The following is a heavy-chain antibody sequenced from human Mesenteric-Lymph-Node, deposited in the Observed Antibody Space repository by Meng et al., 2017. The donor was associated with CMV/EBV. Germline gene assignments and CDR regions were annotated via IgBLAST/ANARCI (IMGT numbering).Heavy chain of an antibody. CDR3: ARGSSYDILTGYFDY. V-gene: IGHV4-34*01. CDR2: INHSGST. D-gene: IGHD3-9*01. CDR1: GGSFSGYY. Sequence: VQLHQGGAGLLKPSEPLSVTCAVYGGSFSGYYWNWIRQSPEKGLEWIGEINHSGSTTYNPSFTSRIIISVDTSTNQISLNMSSVTAADTAVYYCARGSSYDILTGYFDYWGQGALVTVSS. J-gene: IGHJ4*02.